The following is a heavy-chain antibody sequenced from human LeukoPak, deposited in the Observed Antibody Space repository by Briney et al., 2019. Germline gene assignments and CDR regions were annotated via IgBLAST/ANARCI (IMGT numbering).Heavy chain of an antibody. CDR1: GFAFSSSG. CDR2: ISPDSNFI. Sequence: GGSLRLSCAASGFAFSSSGMNWVRQAPGQGLEWVSSISPDSNFIPQADSVKGRFTISRDNAKNSLYLQMEGLRVEDTAVYYCAKIRDYDILTGPPDYRGQGTLVTVSS. CDR3: AKIRDYDILTGPPDY. J-gene: IGHJ4*02. D-gene: IGHD3-9*01. V-gene: IGHV3-21*01.